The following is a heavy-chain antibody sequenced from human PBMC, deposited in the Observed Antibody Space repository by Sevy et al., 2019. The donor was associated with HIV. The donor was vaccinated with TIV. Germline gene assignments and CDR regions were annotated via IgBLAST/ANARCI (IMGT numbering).Heavy chain of an antibody. Sequence: AGSLRLSCAASGFTFRTYAFHWVLQAPGRELEWIGLISSNGDNGLYATSVRGRFTISRDNSMNILYLQMTSLTPDDTAVYYCARGHGWELTSFLSHWGQGTLVTVSS. V-gene: IGHV3-30-3*01. CDR2: ISSNGDNG. D-gene: IGHD6-19*01. CDR1: GFTFRTYA. CDR3: ARGHGWELTSFLSH. J-gene: IGHJ4*02.